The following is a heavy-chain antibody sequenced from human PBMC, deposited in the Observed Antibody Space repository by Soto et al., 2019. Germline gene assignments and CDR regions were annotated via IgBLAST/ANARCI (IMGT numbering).Heavy chain of an antibody. V-gene: IGHV3-30*18. CDR3: AKDRGLAESGTWSHYYYGMDV. Sequence: GGSLRLSCVASGFTLTNNGMHWVRQAPGQGLEWVAVISSDGSSYYYGDSVRGRFTISRDTSKNTLFLEMNSLTTADTAVYYCAKDRGLAESGTWSHYYYGMDVWGQGTSVTVSS. J-gene: IGHJ6*02. CDR1: GFTLTNNG. D-gene: IGHD1-26*01. CDR2: ISSDGSSY.